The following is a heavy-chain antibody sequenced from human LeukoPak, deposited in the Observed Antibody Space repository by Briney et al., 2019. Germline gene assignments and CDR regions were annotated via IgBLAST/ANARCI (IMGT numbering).Heavy chain of an antibody. Sequence: SETLSLTCTVSGASISSYYWSWIRQSAGKGLEWIGRSHFNGNTDYNPSLKSRVTIPVDISKNQFSLKLDSVTAADTAMYYCARYAPGGIDAFDVWGQGTTVTVSS. CDR1: GASISSYY. CDR2: SHFNGNT. V-gene: IGHV4-4*07. D-gene: IGHD6-13*01. J-gene: IGHJ3*01. CDR3: ARYAPGGIDAFDV.